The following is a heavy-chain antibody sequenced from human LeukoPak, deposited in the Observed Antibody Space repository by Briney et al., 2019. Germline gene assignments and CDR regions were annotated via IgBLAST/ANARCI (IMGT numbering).Heavy chain of an antibody. D-gene: IGHD3-10*01. J-gene: IGHJ4*02. Sequence: GGSLRLSCAASGFTFSDYYMAWIRQAPGKGLGWVSYISSSSSYTNYADSVKGRFTISRDNAENSLYLQMNSLRAEDTAVYYCARDVYYGSGSYFFDYWGQGTLVTVSS. CDR1: GFTFSDYY. CDR3: ARDVYYGSGSYFFDY. V-gene: IGHV3-11*05. CDR2: ISSSSSYT.